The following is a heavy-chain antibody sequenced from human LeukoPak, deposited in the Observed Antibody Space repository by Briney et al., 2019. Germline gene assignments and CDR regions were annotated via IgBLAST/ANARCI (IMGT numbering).Heavy chain of an antibody. CDR1: GFTFSSYA. V-gene: IGHV3-30-3*01. J-gene: IGHJ4*02. CDR3: AGTIGVVGPTTGIDY. Sequence: GGSLRLSCEASGFTFSSYAMSWVRQAPGKGLEWVAVISYDGGNKYYADSVKGRFTISRDNSKNTLYLQMNSLRPEDTALYYCAGTIGVVGPTTGIDYWGQGTLVTVSS. CDR2: ISYDGGNK. D-gene: IGHD1-26*01.